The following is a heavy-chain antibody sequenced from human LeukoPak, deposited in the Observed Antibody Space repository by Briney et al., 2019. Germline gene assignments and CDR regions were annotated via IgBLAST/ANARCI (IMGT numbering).Heavy chain of an antibody. J-gene: IGHJ4*02. CDR3: ARAARDSSGYYYASEYFDY. D-gene: IGHD3-22*01. CDR1: GFTVSSNF. CDR2: IYIGGST. Sequence: EGSLRLSCAASGFTVSSNFMSWVRQAPGKGLEWVSVIYIGGSTYYADFVKGRFTISRDNSKNTLYLQMNSLRVEDTAVYYCARAARDSSGYYYASEYFDYWGQGTLVTVSS. V-gene: IGHV3-66*01.